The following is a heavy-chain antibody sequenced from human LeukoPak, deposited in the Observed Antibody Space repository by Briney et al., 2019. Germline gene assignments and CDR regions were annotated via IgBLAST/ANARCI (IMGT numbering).Heavy chain of an antibody. CDR1: GFTFSSYA. CDR3: AKGDYYDSSGYS. V-gene: IGHV3-23*01. CDR2: ISGSGGST. Sequence: GGSPRLSCAASGFTFSSYAMSWVRQAPGKGLEWVPAISGSGGSTYYADSVKGRFTISRDNSKNTLYLQMNSLRAEDTAVYYCAKGDYYDSSGYSWGQGTLVTVSS. J-gene: IGHJ5*02. D-gene: IGHD3-22*01.